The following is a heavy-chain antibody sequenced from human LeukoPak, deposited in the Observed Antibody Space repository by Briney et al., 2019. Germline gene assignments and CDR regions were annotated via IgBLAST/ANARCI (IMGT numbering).Heavy chain of an antibody. CDR3: AKDRGCSSTSCYIDY. D-gene: IGHD2-2*02. CDR2: ISYDGSNI. Sequence: GGPLRLSCADSGFTFSRYGMHWVRQAPAKRLEWVAVISYDGSNIYYADSVKGRFTISRDNSKNTLYLQMNRLRAEDTAVYYCAKDRGCSSTSCYIDYWGQGTLVTVSS. CDR1: GFTFSRYG. V-gene: IGHV3-30*18. J-gene: IGHJ4*02.